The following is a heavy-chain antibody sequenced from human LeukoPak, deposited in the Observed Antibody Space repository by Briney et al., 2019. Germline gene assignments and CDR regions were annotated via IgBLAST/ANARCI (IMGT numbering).Heavy chain of an antibody. V-gene: IGHV4-39*01. D-gene: IGHD6-25*01. J-gene: IGHJ4*02. CDR2: IYYSGST. Sequence: PSETLSLTCSVSGGSISSSGYYWGWIRQPPGKGLEWIGTIYYSGSTYYNPSLKSRVTISVDTSKNQFSLNLSSVTAADTAVYFGARNPPYTAYSGGWGGNYFDYWGQGTLVTVSS. CDR3: ARNPPYTAYSGGWGGNYFDY. CDR1: GGSISSSGYY.